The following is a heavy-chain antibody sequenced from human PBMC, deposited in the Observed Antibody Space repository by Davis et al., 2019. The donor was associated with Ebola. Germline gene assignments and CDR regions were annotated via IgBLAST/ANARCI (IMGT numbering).Heavy chain of an antibody. CDR1: GGSVSNYY. V-gene: IGHV4-39*01. Sequence: SETLSLTCTVSGGSVSNYYWSWIRQPPGKGLEWIGSIYYSGSTYYNPSLKSRVTISVDTSKNQFSLKLSSVTAADTAVYYCASPENDYIWGSYRKWGQGTLVTVSS. D-gene: IGHD3-16*02. CDR3: ASPENDYIWGSYRK. J-gene: IGHJ4*02. CDR2: IYYSGST.